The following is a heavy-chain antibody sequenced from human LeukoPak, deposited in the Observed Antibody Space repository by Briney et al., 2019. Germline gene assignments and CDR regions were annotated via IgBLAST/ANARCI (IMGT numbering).Heavy chain of an antibody. J-gene: IGHJ4*02. CDR2: IYTGDTT. CDR1: GFTVSSKY. CDR3: AKVGAVAAVDY. Sequence: PGVSLRLSCVASGFTVSSKYMSWVRQAPGKGLEWVAVIYTGDTTYYADSVKGRFTISRDNSKNTLYLQMDGLRVEDTAVYYCAKVGAVAAVDYWGQGTLVTVSS. D-gene: IGHD6-19*01. V-gene: IGHV3-66*01.